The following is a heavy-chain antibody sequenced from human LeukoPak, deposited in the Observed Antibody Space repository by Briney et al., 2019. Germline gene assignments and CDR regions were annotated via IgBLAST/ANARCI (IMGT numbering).Heavy chain of an antibody. CDR3: VLSGYSSSWFDY. J-gene: IGHJ4*02. D-gene: IGHD6-13*01. Sequence: GGSLRLSCTASGFTFSSYGMHWVRQAPGKGLEWVSVIYSGGSTYYADSVKGRFTISRDNSKNTLYLQMNSLRAEDTAVYYCVLSGYSSSWFDYWGQGTLVTVSS. V-gene: IGHV3-66*01. CDR1: GFTFSSYG. CDR2: IYSGGST.